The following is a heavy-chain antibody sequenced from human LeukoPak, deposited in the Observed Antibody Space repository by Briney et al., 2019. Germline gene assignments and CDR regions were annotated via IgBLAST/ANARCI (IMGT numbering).Heavy chain of an antibody. Sequence: GGSLRLSCAASGFTFNTYAMHWVRQASGKGLEWVAVASYDGVSEYYADSVKGRFTISRDNSKNTLYLQMNSLRAEDTAVYYCARDRLGYSSSWGAFDIWGQGTMVTVSS. CDR3: ARDRLGYSSSWGAFDI. D-gene: IGHD6-13*01. CDR2: ASYDGVSE. V-gene: IGHV3-30-3*01. CDR1: GFTFNTYA. J-gene: IGHJ3*02.